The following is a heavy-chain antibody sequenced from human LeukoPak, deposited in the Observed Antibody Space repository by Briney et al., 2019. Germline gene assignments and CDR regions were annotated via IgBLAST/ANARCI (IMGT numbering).Heavy chain of an antibody. CDR2: INHSGST. CDR3: ARFGHSSSWYRVANFDY. V-gene: IGHV4-34*01. D-gene: IGHD6-13*01. J-gene: IGHJ4*02. CDR1: GGSFSGYY. Sequence: SETLSLTCAVYGGSFSGYYWSWIRQPPGKGLEWIGEINHSGSTNYNPSLKSRVTISVDTSKNKFSLKLSSVTAADTAVYYCARFGHSSSWYRVANFDYWGQGTLVTVSS.